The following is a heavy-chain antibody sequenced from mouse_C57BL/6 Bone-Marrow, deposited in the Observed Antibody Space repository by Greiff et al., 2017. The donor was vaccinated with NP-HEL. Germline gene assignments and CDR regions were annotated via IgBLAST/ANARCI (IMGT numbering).Heavy chain of an antibody. J-gene: IGHJ1*03. V-gene: IGHV10-3*01. Sequence: EVQVVESGGGLVQPKGSLKLSCAASGFTFNTYAMHWVRQAPGKGLEWVARIRSKSSNYATYYADSVKDRFTISRDDSQSMLYLQMNNLKTEDTAMYYGVREGGCYWYFDVWGTGTTVTVSS. CDR3: VREGGCYWYFDV. CDR2: IRSKSSNYAT. D-gene: IGHD3-3*01. CDR1: GFTFNTYA.